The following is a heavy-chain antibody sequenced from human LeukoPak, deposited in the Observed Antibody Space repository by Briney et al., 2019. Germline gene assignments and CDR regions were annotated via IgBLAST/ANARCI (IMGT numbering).Heavy chain of an antibody. CDR2: INLNGGST. CDR1: GFTFVDYG. Sequence: GSLRLSCAASGFTFVDYGMSWVRPAPGKGLEWGSGINLNGGSTGYADSVKGRFTISRDNAKNSLYLQMNSLRAEDTALYYCARDRRPYCAGDCYPVALDIWGQGTMVTVSS. J-gene: IGHJ3*02. CDR3: ARDRRPYCAGDCYPVALDI. V-gene: IGHV3-20*04. D-gene: IGHD2-21*02.